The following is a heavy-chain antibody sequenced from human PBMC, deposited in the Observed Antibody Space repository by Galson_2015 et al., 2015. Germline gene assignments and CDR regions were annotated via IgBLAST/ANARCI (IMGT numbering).Heavy chain of an antibody. CDR3: ARNNVYGDY. Sequence: SLRVSCAASGFTFRTHSMNWVRQAPGKGLEWVSSISSSGINIYYADSVKGRFTISRDNAKNSLYLQMNSLRAEDTAVYYCARNNVYGDYWGQGTLVTVSS. J-gene: IGHJ4*02. CDR2: ISSSGINI. V-gene: IGHV3-21*01. CDR1: GFTFRTHS. D-gene: IGHD2/OR15-2a*01.